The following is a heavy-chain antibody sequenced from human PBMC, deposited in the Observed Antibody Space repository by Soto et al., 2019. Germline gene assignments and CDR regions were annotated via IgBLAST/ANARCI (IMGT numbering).Heavy chain of an antibody. Sequence: SVTLCLTCSVSGGSVYDFYGSWLRQTPGKGLEWIGNIYNNGRTNYNPSLKNRVTISIDTSKNQFSLHLSSVTTADTAMYFCARGHGIYVRFDSWGQGTLVTVSS. CDR2: IYNNGRT. CDR1: GGSVYDFY. J-gene: IGHJ4*02. D-gene: IGHD3-10*02. V-gene: IGHV4-59*02. CDR3: ARGHGIYVRFDS.